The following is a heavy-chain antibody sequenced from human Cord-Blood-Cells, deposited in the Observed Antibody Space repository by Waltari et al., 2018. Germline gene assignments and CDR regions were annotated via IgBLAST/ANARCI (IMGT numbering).Heavy chain of an antibody. J-gene: IGHJ3*02. CDR1: GGSFSGYY. CDR3: ASDAGIAARPSDAFDI. D-gene: IGHD6-6*01. Sequence: QVQLQQWGAGLLKPSETLSLTCAVYGGSFSGYYWSWIRQPPGKGLEWIGEINHSGSTNDNPSLKSRVTISVDTSKNQFSLKRSSVTAADTTVYYCASDAGIAARPSDAFDIWGQGTMVTVSS. CDR2: INHSGST. V-gene: IGHV4-34*01.